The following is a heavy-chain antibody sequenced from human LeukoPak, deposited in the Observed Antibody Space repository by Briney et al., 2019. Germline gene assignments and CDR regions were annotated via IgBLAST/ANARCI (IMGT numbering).Heavy chain of an antibody. J-gene: IGHJ1*01. CDR1: GFTFSSYA. CDR2: ITGSGGST. D-gene: IGHD2-21*02. CDR3: AKPTGEGLAYCGDNCIEYYQH. Sequence: SGGSLRLSCAVSGFTFSSYAMTWVRQAPGRGLEWVSTITGSGGSTYYADSVRGRITISRDNSKNTLYLQMNSLRADDTAVYYCAKPTGEGLAYCGDNCIEYYQHWGQGTLVTVSS. V-gene: IGHV3-23*01.